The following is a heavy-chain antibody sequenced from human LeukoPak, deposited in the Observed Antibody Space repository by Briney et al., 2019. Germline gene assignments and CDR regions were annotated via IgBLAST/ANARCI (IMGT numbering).Heavy chain of an antibody. D-gene: IGHD6-13*01. Sequence: GGSLRLSCAASGFTFSSYAMSWVRQAPGKGLEWVSAISGSGGSTYYADSVKGRFTISRDNSKNTLYLQMNSLRAEDTAVYYCATGGYSSSWHNWFDPWGQGTLVTVSS. CDR1: GFTFSSYA. V-gene: IGHV3-23*01. CDR3: ATGGYSSSWHNWFDP. J-gene: IGHJ5*02. CDR2: ISGSGGST.